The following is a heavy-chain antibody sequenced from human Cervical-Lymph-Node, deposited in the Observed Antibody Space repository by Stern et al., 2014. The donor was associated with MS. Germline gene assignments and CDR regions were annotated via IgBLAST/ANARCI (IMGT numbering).Heavy chain of an antibody. D-gene: IGHD2-21*02. V-gene: IGHV3-11*06. CDR1: GFTFSGYY. Sequence: MQLVESGGGLVKPGGTLRLSCAASGFTFSGYYMSWIRQAPGKGLEWVSYIRSSSSYRNYADSVKGRFTISRDNDKNSLYLQMNSLRVDDTAVYYCAKVGRDYWFDPWGQGTLVTVSS. CDR3: AKVGRDYWFDP. J-gene: IGHJ5*02. CDR2: IRSSSSYR.